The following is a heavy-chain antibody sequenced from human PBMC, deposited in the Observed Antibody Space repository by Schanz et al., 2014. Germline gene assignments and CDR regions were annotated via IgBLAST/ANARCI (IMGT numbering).Heavy chain of an antibody. D-gene: IGHD2-15*01. V-gene: IGHV3-21*02. CDR3: AKGMGYCSGGTCYNYYYYGLDV. J-gene: IGHJ6*02. Sequence: EVLLVESGGGLVKPGGSLRLSCEASGFTFITYTMNWVRQAPGKGLEWVSSISGRSSHIYYADSVKGRFSISRDNAKNSLYLQLNSLSADDTAVFYCAKGMGYCSGGTCYNYYYYGLDVWGQGTTVTVSS. CDR2: ISGRSSHI. CDR1: GFTFITYT.